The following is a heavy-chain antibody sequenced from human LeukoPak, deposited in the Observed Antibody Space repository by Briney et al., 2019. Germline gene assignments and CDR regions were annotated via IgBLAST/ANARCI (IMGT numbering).Heavy chain of an antibody. J-gene: IGHJ4*02. V-gene: IGHV3-11*01. CDR1: GFTFSDYY. CDR2: ISSSGSAI. D-gene: IGHD6-19*01. Sequence: GGSLRLSCAASGFTFSDYYMSWIRQAPGKGLEWVSYISSSGSAIYYADSVKGRFTISRDNAKNSLYLQMNSLRAEDTAVYYCAKEGPNSSGSSDYWGQGTLVTVSS. CDR3: AKEGPNSSGSSDY.